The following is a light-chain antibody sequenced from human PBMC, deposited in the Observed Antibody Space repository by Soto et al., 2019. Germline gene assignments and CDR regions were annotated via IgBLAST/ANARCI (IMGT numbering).Light chain of an antibody. Sequence: DIQMTQSPSTLSASVGDRVTITCRACQSISSWLAWYQQKPGKAPKLLIYKAPSLESGVPSRFSGSGSGTEFTLTISSLQPDDFATYYCQQYNSYSRWTXGQGTKVDIK. V-gene: IGKV1-5*03. CDR2: KAP. CDR1: QSISSW. CDR3: QQYNSYSRWT. J-gene: IGKJ1*01.